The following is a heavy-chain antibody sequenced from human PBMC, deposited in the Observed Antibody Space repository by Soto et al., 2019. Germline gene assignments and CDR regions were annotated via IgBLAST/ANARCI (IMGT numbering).Heavy chain of an antibody. CDR3: ASFGWTAVAR. CDR2: ISSSSSYI. J-gene: IGHJ4*02. V-gene: IGHV3-21*01. CDR1: GFTFSSYT. Sequence: EVQLVESGGGLVKPGGSLRLSCAASGFTFSSYTMIWVRQAPGKGLEWVSSISSSSSYIYYADSVKGRFTISRDNAKNSLYPQITGLRAGDRAVYECASFGWTAVARWGQGPLVTVSS. D-gene: IGHD3-9*01.